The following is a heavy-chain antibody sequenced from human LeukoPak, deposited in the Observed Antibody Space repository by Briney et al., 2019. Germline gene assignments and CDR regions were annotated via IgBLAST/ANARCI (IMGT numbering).Heavy chain of an antibody. CDR1: GFTVSNNY. V-gene: IGHV3-53*01. CDR3: ARVRSDTSGWYHFDY. CDR2: IYGGGST. J-gene: IGHJ4*02. D-gene: IGHD6-19*01. Sequence: GGSLRLSCAASGFTVSNNYMSWGRHAPGKGLEWASIIYGGGSTYYADSVKGRFTISRDNSKNTLYLQMNSLRPEDTAVYYCARVRSDTSGWYHFDYWGQGTLVTVSS.